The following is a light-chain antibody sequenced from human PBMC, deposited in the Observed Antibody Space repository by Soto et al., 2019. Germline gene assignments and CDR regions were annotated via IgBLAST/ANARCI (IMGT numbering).Light chain of an antibody. CDR1: QSVLCSSNSKNY. J-gene: IGKJ2*01. V-gene: IGKV4-1*01. CDR3: QQYSGIPHT. Sequence: DIVMTQSPDSLAVSLGERATINCKSSQSVLCSSNSKNYLAWYQQKPGQPPKLLLYWASTREFGVPDRFTGSGSGTDFTLTISSLQAEDVAVYYCQQYSGIPHTFGQGTKLEIK. CDR2: WAS.